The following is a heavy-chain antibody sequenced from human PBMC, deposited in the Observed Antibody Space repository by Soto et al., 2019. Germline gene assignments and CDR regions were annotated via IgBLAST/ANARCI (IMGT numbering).Heavy chain of an antibody. J-gene: IGHJ4*02. Sequence: SETLSLTCTVSGVSVSSGAYYWSWIRQPPGKGPEWIGHIYYDGNTKYNPSLKSRVTVSIDMSKNQFSLKLSSLTAADTAVYYCARDFGSGYDFDFWGQGTLVTVSS. CDR1: GVSVSSGAYY. V-gene: IGHV4-61*08. CDR2: IYYDGNT. D-gene: IGHD3-3*01. CDR3: ARDFGSGYDFDF.